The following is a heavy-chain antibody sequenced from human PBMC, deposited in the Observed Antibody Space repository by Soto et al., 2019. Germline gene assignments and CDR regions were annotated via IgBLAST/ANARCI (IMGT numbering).Heavy chain of an antibody. CDR2: ISYDGSNK. V-gene: IGHV3-30*03. Sequence: QVQLVESGGGVVQPGRSLRLSCAASGFTFSSYGMHWVRQAPGKGLEWVAVISYDGSNKYYADSVKGRFTISRDNSKNTLYLQMNSLRAEDTAVYYCAVGYCSSTSCYAPRLYYYGMDVWGQGTTFTVSS. J-gene: IGHJ6*02. D-gene: IGHD2-2*01. CDR3: AVGYCSSTSCYAPRLYYYGMDV. CDR1: GFTFSSYG.